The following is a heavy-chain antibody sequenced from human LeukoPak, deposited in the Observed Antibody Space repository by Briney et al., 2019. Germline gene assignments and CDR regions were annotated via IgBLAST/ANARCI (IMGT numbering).Heavy chain of an antibody. D-gene: IGHD5-24*01. J-gene: IGHJ4*02. CDR2: IYSGGGT. CDR1: GFTVSSNY. CDR3: ARGRDGYNFGY. Sequence: GGSLRLSCAASGFTVSSNYMSWVRQAPGKGLECVSVIYSGGGTYYADSVKGRFTISRDNSKNTLYLQMNSLRAEDTAVYYCARGRDGYNFGYWGQGTLVTVSS. V-gene: IGHV3-53*01.